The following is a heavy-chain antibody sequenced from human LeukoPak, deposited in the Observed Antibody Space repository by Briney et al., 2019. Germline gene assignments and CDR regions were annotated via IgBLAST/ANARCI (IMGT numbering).Heavy chain of an antibody. V-gene: IGHV5-51*01. D-gene: IGHD3-22*01. CDR3: ARRYSTGYSYYLDY. Sequence: GESLKISCKGSGYSFSTYWIGWVRQMPGKGLEWMGMIYPGDSDVRYSPSFQGQVTMSADKPINTAYLQWSSLKASDTAIYYCARRYSTGYSYYLDYWGQGTLVTVPS. CDR2: IYPGDSDV. CDR1: GYSFSTYW. J-gene: IGHJ4*02.